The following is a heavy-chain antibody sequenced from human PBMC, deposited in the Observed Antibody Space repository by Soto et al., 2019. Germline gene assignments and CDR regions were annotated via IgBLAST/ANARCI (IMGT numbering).Heavy chain of an antibody. CDR3: TTDLARVLFWSGYPVSY. CDR2: IKSKTDGGTT. CDR1: GFTFSNAW. V-gene: IGHV3-15*07. J-gene: IGHJ4*02. Sequence: EVQLVESGGGLVKPGGSLRLSCAASGFTFSNAWMNWVRQAPGKGLEWVGRIKSKTDGGTTDYAAPVKGRFTISRDDSKNTLYLQMNSLKTEDTAVYYCTTDLARVLFWSGYPVSYWGQGTLVTVSS. D-gene: IGHD3-3*01.